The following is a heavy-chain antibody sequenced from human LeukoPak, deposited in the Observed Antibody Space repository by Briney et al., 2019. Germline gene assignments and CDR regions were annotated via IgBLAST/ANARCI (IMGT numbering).Heavy chain of an antibody. CDR3: AKDINYYGSGWGYFDY. CDR1: GFTFSSYS. V-gene: IGHV3-21*04. D-gene: IGHD3-10*01. Sequence: PGGSLRLSCAASGFTFSSYSMNWVRQAPGKGLEWVSSISSSSSYIYYADSVKGRFTISRDNAKNSLYLQMNSLRAEDTALYYCAKDINYYGSGWGYFDYWGQGTLVTVSS. CDR2: ISSSSSYI. J-gene: IGHJ4*02.